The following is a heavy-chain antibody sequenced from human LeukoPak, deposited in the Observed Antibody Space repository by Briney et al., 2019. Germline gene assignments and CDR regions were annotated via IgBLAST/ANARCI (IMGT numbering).Heavy chain of an antibody. CDR1: GFTFSSYA. D-gene: IGHD5-12*01. Sequence: PGGSLRLSCAASGFTFSSYAMHWVRQAPGKGLEWVAVISYDGSNKYYADSVKGRFTISRDNPKNTLYLQMNSLRAEDTAVYYCARQVRSAYGLRDGDYWGQGTLVTVSS. CDR3: ARQVRSAYGLRDGDY. CDR2: ISYDGSNK. J-gene: IGHJ4*02. V-gene: IGHV3-30*04.